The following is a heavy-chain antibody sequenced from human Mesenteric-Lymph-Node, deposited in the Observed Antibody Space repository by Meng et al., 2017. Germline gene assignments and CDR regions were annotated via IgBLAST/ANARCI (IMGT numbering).Heavy chain of an antibody. Sequence: GGSLRLSCAASTFTFSSYAMHWVRQAPGKGLVWVSRVNSDGSSTSYADSVKGRFTISRDNAKNTLYLQMNSLRAEDTAFYYCAREVGVFDYWGHGTLVTVSS. D-gene: IGHD3-22*01. CDR3: AREVGVFDY. J-gene: IGHJ4*01. CDR2: VNSDGSST. V-gene: IGHV3-74*01. CDR1: TFTFSSYA.